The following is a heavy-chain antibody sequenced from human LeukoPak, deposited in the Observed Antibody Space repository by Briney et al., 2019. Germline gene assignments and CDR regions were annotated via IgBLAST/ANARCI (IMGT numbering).Heavy chain of an antibody. J-gene: IGHJ4*02. V-gene: IGHV3-74*01. D-gene: IGHD2-15*01. CDR3: VRDRGYCSGGTCYALWDY. Sequence: GGSLRLSCAASGFTFSKYWMHWVRQAPGKGLVWVSRIYIDGTGIVYAGSVKGRFIISRDNAKNTLYLQMNSLRAEDTAMYYCVRDRGYCSGGTCYALWDYWGQGTLVTVSP. CDR1: GFTFSKYW. CDR2: IYIDGTGI.